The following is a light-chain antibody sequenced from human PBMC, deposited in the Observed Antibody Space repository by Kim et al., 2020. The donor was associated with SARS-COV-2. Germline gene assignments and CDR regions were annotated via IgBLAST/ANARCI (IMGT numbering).Light chain of an antibody. V-gene: IGLV3-19*01. Sequence: SSELTQDPDVSVALGQTVRITCQGDSLRSYYASWYQQKPGQAPVLVIYGKNNRPSGIPDRFSGSSSGNTASLTITGAQAEDEADYYCNSRDSSGNHLVFGGGTQLTVL. CDR2: GKN. CDR3: NSRDSSGNHLV. CDR1: SLRSYY. J-gene: IGLJ2*01.